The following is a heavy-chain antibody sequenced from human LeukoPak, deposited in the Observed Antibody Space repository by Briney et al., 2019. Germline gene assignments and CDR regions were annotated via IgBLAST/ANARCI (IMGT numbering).Heavy chain of an antibody. CDR1: GFTFSSSA. CDR3: ASRGGQSSFDY. CDR2: ASGTDGRT. V-gene: IGHV3-23*01. J-gene: IGHJ4*02. D-gene: IGHD2-15*01. Sequence: GGSLRLSCAASGFTFSSSAMSWVRQAPGKGLEWVSTASGTDGRTYYADSVKGRFTISSDNSKTTLFLQMNSPGAEDTAVYYCASRGGQSSFDYWGQGTLVTVSS.